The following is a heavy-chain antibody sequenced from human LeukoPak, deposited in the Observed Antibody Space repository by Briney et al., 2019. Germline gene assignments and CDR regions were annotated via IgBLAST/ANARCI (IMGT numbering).Heavy chain of an antibody. CDR2: IYSGGAT. Sequence: GGSLKLACAASAFPVGRSYMTWVRQAAGKWLDWVSTIYSGGATYYADSVRGRFTISRDNSKNTLYLLMNRLRIEDTAVYYCASSPSLYYFENWGQGTLVTVLS. CDR1: AFPVGRSY. CDR3: ASSPSLYYFEN. J-gene: IGHJ4*02. V-gene: IGHV3-66*02.